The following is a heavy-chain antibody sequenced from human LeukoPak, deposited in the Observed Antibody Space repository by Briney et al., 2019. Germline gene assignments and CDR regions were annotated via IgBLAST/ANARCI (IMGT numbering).Heavy chain of an antibody. D-gene: IGHD6-13*01. CDR3: ARDSAAADFFDS. V-gene: IGHV3-66*01. Sequence: PGGALRLSCAAAGFTVSSNYMNWVRQAPGKGLEWVSVIHSGGNTYYAGSVKGRFTISRDISKNTLYLQINSLRVEDTAVYYCARDSAAADFFDSWGQGTLVTVSS. J-gene: IGHJ4*02. CDR2: IHSGGNT. CDR1: GFTVSSNY.